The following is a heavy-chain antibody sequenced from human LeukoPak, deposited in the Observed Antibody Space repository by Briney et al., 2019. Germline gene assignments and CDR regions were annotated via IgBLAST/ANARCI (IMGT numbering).Heavy chain of an antibody. J-gene: IGHJ3*02. CDR2: IYYSGST. D-gene: IGHD5-24*01. V-gene: IGHV4-39*01. Sequence: PSETLSLTCTVSGGSISSSNYYWGWIRQPPGKGLEWIGSIYYSGSTYYNPSLKSRVTISVDTSKNQFSLKLSSVTAADTAVYYCARQNVEMATILPSDAFDIWGQGTMVTVSS. CDR1: GGSISSSNYY. CDR3: ARQNVEMATILPSDAFDI.